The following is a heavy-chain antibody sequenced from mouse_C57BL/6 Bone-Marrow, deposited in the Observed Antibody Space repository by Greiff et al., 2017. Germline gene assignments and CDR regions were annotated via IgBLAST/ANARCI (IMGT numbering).Heavy chain of an antibody. J-gene: IGHJ2*01. Sequence: QVTLKESGPGILQPSQTLSLTCSFSGFSLSTFGMGVGWIRQPSGKGLEWLAHIWWDDDKYYNPALKSRLTISKDTSKNQVFLKIANVDTADTATYYCARAPLLLRWGVYFDYWGQGTTLTVSS. CDR2: IWWDDDK. V-gene: IGHV8-8*01. D-gene: IGHD1-1*01. CDR1: GFSLSTFGMG. CDR3: ARAPLLLRWGVYFDY.